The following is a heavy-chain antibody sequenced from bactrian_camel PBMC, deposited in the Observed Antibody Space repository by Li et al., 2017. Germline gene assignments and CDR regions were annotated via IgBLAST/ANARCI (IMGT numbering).Heavy chain of an antibody. J-gene: IGHJ4*01. V-gene: IGHV3S40*01. CDR3: ALAWGSVCEAWSGYTE. CDR1: GFTFSTY. CDR2: IDSGGGST. Sequence: VQLVESGGGLVQPGGSLRLSCAASGFTFSTYMYWVRQAPGKGLEWVSAIDSGGGSTYYADSVKGRFTVSLDNRKNTVYLQMNSLRPDDSGMYYCALAWGSVCEAWSGYTEWGRGTQVTVS. D-gene: IGHD3*01.